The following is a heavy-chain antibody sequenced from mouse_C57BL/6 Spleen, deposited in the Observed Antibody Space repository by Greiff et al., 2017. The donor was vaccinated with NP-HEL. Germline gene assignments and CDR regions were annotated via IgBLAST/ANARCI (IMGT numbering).Heavy chain of an antibody. J-gene: IGHJ2*01. D-gene: IGHD2-5*01. V-gene: IGHV1-15*01. CDR3: TRGYSNWGYFDY. CDR1: GYTFTDYE. Sequence: QVQLQQSGAELVRPGASVTLSCKASGYTFTDYEMHWVKQTPVYGLEWIGAIDPETGGTAYNQKFKGKAILTADKSSSTAYMELRSLTSEDSAVYYCTRGYSNWGYFDYWGQGTTLTVSS. CDR2: IDPETGGT.